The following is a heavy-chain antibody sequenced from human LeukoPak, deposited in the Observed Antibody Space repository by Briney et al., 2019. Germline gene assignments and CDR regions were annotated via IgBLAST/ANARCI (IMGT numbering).Heavy chain of an antibody. CDR2: IDPDSGGT. CDR3: ARVPGPYTTSRFDY. J-gene: IGHJ4*02. D-gene: IGHD2-2*02. V-gene: IGHV1-2*02. CDR1: GYTFTGYY. Sequence: ASVKVSCKTSGYTFTGYYLHWVRQAPGQGLEWMGRIDPDSGGTHYAQKFQVRVTVTRDTSITTVYMELCGLTSDDTAVYYCARVPGPYTTSRFDYWGQGTLVTVSS.